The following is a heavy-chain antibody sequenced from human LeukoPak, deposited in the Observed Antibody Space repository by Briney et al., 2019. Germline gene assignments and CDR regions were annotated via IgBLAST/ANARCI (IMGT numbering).Heavy chain of an antibody. J-gene: IGHJ6*02. D-gene: IGHD6-13*01. CDR2: IYSGGST. CDR3: ARNPSSSLYYYYYGMDV. V-gene: IGHV3-66*01. CDR1: GFIVSSNS. Sequence: GGSLRLSCAVSGFIVSSNSMNWVRQAPGTGLEWVSVIYSGGSTYYADSVKGRFTISRDNSKNTLYLQMNSLRAEDTAVYYCARNPSSSLYYYYYGMDVWGQGTTVTVSS.